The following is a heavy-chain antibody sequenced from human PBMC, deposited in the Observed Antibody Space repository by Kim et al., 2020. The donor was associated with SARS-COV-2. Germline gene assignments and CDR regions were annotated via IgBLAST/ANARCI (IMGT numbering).Heavy chain of an antibody. CDR2: MNPNSGNT. V-gene: IGHV1-8*01. CDR1: GYTFTSYD. Sequence: ASVKVSCKASGYTFTSYDINWVRQATGQGLEWMGWMNPNSGNTGYAQKFQGRVTMTRNTSISTAYMELSSLRSEDTAVYYCARAIHPWGDFWSGYYTTYYYYMDVWGKGTTVTVSS. J-gene: IGHJ6*03. CDR3: ARAIHPWGDFWSGYYTTYYYYMDV. D-gene: IGHD3-3*01.